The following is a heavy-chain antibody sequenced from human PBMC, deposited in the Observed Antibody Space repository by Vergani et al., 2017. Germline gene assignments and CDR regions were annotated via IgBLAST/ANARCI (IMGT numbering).Heavy chain of an antibody. CDR3: ARVTHPVEMAAYFDY. V-gene: IGHV3-53*01. D-gene: IGHD5-24*01. CDR1: GFTVSSNY. Sequence: EVQLVESGGGLIQPGGSLRLSCAASGFTVSSNYMTWVRQAPGKGLEWVSVIYSGGNTYDADSVKGRFTISRDSSKNTLYLQMNSLRVEDTAVYYCARVTHPVEMAAYFDYWGQGTLVTVST. CDR2: IYSGGNT. J-gene: IGHJ4*02.